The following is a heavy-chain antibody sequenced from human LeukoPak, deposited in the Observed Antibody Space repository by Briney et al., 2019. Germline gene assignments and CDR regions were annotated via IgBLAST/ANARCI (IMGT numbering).Heavy chain of an antibody. J-gene: IGHJ5*02. D-gene: IGHD3-9*01. CDR3: ARDQGGSRYFDWLLRARAQNWFDP. V-gene: IGHV1-18*01. CDR1: GYTFTSYG. Sequence: GASVKVSCKASGYTFTSYGISWVRQAPGQGLEWMGWISAYNGNTNYAQKLQGRVTMTTDTSTSTAYMELRSLRSDDTAVYYCARDQGGSRYFDWLLRARAQNWFDPWGQGTLVTVSS. CDR2: ISAYNGNT.